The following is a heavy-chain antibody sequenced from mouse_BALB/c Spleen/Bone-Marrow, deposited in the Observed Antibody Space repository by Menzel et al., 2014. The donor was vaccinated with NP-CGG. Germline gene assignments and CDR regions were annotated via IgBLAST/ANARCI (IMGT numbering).Heavy chain of an antibody. CDR2: ISGGGSYT. V-gene: IGHV5-9-2*01. CDR3: ARHDYYEQTKVSFVY. D-gene: IGHD2-4*01. CDR1: GFTFNNYG. Sequence: EVKVVESGGGLVKSGGSLKLSCAASGFTFNNYGMSWVRQTPEKRLEWVAIISGGGSYTFYPDSVKGRFTISRDNAKNDLYLQLSSLRSEDTTLYYCARHDYYEQTKVSFVYWGQGTLVTVSA. J-gene: IGHJ3*01.